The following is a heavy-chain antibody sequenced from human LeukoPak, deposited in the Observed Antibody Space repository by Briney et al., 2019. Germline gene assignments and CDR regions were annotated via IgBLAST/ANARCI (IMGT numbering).Heavy chain of an antibody. V-gene: IGHV3-11*06. D-gene: IGHD5-24*01. J-gene: IGHJ4*02. CDR1: GFTFSDSY. CDR3: ARGSRTIELGDDY. CDR2: ISSSSSDT. Sequence: GGSLRLSCAASGFTFSDSYMSWIRQTPGKGLEWLSYISSSSSDTNYADSVKGRFTISRDNAKNSLYLQMNSLRAEDRAVYYCARGSRTIELGDDYWGQGTLVTVSS.